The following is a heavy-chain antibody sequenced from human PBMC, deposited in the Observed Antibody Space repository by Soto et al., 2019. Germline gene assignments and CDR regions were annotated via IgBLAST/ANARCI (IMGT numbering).Heavy chain of an antibody. Sequence: PGGSLRLSCGASGFTFSSYWMIWVRQAPGKGLEWVANIKQDGSEKYYVDSVKGRFTISRDNAKNSLYLQMNSLRAEDTAVYYCAIFEPAIGPFDYWGQGTLVTVSS. CDR1: GFTFSSYW. CDR3: AIFEPAIGPFDY. J-gene: IGHJ4*02. CDR2: IKQDGSEK. V-gene: IGHV3-7*03.